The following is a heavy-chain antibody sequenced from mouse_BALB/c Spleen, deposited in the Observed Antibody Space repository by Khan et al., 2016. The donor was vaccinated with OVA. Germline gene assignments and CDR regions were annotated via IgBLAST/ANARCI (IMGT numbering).Heavy chain of an antibody. V-gene: IGHV5-17*02. CDR2: ISSGSSTI. Sequence: EVELVESGGGLVQPGGSRKLSCAASGFTFSSFGMHWVRQAPEKGLEWVAYISSGSSTIYYADTVKGRFTISRDNPKNTLFLQMASLTSEDTAMYDCARREAMDYWGQGTSVTVSS. CDR1: GFTFSSFG. CDR3: ARREAMDY. J-gene: IGHJ4*01.